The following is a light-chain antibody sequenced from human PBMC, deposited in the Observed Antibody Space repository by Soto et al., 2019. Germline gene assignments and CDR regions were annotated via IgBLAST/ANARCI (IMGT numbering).Light chain of an antibody. CDR1: SSNIGSHV. CDR2: NNN. V-gene: IGLV1-44*01. Sequence: QSVLTQPPSASGTPGQRVTISCSGSSSNIGSHVVYWYHQLPGTAPKLLIYNNNQRPSGVPDRFSGSKSGTSASLAISGLQFEDEADYYCAVWDDSLNGWVFGGGTKLTVL. J-gene: IGLJ3*02. CDR3: AVWDDSLNGWV.